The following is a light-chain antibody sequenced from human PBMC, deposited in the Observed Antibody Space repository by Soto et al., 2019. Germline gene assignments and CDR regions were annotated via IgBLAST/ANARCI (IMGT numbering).Light chain of an antibody. V-gene: IGKV1-5*03. Sequence: DIQMTQSPSTLSSSVGDRVTITCRASQSIDSRLGWYHQKPGKAPKLLMYKTSTLESGVPSRFSGSGSGTAFSLTIKSLQPDDFATYYCQQYKSFSLTFGGGTRVEVK. CDR2: KTS. CDR1: QSIDSR. J-gene: IGKJ4*01. CDR3: QQYKSFSLT.